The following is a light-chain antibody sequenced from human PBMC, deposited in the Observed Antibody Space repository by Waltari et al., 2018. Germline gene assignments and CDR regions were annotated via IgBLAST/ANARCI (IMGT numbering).Light chain of an antibody. CDR3: QQTYSSPQT. J-gene: IGKJ1*01. CDR1: QNIKTF. Sequence: QMTQSPSSLSASVGDRVIITCRASQNIKTFLNWYQQTPGTAPKLLIYATSNLHSGVPSRFSGRGSGTEFTLTVSSLQPEDFATYYCQQTYSSPQTFGRGTRVDVK. V-gene: IGKV1-39*01. CDR2: ATS.